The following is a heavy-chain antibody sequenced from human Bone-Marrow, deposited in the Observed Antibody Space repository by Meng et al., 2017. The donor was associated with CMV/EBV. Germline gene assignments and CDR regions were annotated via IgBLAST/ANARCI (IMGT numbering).Heavy chain of an antibody. D-gene: IGHD6-13*01. Sequence: GESLKISCEASGLNFSSYGMHWVRQAPGKGLEWVSVIWFDGSGYIYYTDSVKGRFTISRDNAKNSLYLQMNSLRAEDTAVYYCARDPGAPFIAAATGWFDPWGQGTLVTVSS. CDR3: ARDPGAPFIAAATGWFDP. CDR1: GLNFSSYG. J-gene: IGHJ5*02. V-gene: IGHV3-33*01. CDR2: IWFDGSGYI.